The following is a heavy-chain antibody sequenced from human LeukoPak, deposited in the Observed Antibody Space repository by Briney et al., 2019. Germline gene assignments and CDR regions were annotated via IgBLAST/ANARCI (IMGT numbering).Heavy chain of an antibody. Sequence: ASVKVSCKASGGTFSSYAISWVRQAPGQGLEWMGRIIPTLGIANYAQKFQGRVTITADKSTSTAYMELSSLRSEDTAVYYCARPITIFGVVISAFDIWGQGTMVTVSS. J-gene: IGHJ3*02. CDR2: IIPTLGIA. CDR3: ARPITIFGVVISAFDI. D-gene: IGHD3-3*01. V-gene: IGHV1-69*04. CDR1: GGTFSSYA.